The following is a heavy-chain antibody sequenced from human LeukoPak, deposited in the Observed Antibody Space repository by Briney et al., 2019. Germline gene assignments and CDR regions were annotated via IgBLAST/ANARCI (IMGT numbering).Heavy chain of an antibody. CDR3: ARFRAGVGEPYGDY. Sequence: ASVKVSCKASGYTFTSYGMSWVRQAPGQGLEWMGWISAYNGNTKYAQELQGRVTLSSDTSTSTAYMELRRLKTDDTAVYYCARFRAGVGEPYGDYWGQGTLVTVSP. CDR2: ISAYNGNT. V-gene: IGHV1-18*01. D-gene: IGHD3-10*01. CDR1: GYTFTSYG. J-gene: IGHJ4*02.